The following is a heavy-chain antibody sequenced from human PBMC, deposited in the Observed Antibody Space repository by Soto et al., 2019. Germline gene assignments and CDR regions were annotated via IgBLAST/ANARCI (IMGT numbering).Heavy chain of an antibody. J-gene: IGHJ4*02. Sequence: PGGCLRLSCTASEFIFSNFWMGWVRLGPGKGLEWVANIGPDGSAKYYVDSVRGRFTISRDNAKNSLDLQMSSLRGDDTAVYFCARGGSTLDSWGQGTQVTVSS. D-gene: IGHD2-2*01. CDR3: ARGGSTLDS. CDR1: EFIFSNFW. CDR2: IGPDGSAK. V-gene: IGHV3-7*03.